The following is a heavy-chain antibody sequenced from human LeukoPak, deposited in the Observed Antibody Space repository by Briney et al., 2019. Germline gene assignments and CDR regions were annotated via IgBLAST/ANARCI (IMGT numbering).Heavy chain of an antibody. J-gene: IGHJ4*02. Sequence: ASVKVSCKVSGYSLTELSLHWVRQAPGKGLEWMGGLDPADGEMIYTQMFQGRITMTEDSSTDTAYMEMSSLRSDDTAVYYCATGRTKWDLLNYWGQGTLVTVSS. CDR1: GYSLTELS. CDR2: LDPADGEM. D-gene: IGHD1-26*01. CDR3: ATGRTKWDLLNY. V-gene: IGHV1-24*01.